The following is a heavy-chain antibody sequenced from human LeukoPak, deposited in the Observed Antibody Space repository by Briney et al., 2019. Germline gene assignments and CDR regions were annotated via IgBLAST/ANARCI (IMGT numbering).Heavy chain of an antibody. V-gene: IGHV3-11*04. CDR1: GLRFSGHY. D-gene: IGHD2-15*01. CDR2: ISSTITTI. CDR3: ARGDCSATSCYYFDN. Sequence: GGSLRLSCAASGLRFSGHYMSWIRQAPGKGLEGISYISSTITTIYYADSVKGRFTISRYNDKNSLYLQTSSMRAEDTAVYYCARGDCSATSCYYFDNWGQGTLVTVSS. J-gene: IGHJ4*02.